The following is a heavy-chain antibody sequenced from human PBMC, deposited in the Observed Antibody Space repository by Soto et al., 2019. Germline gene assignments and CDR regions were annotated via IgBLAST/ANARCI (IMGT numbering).Heavy chain of an antibody. Sequence: SGPTLVNPTQTLTLTCTFSGFSLSTSGVGVGWIRQPPGKALEWLALIYWDDDKRYSPSLKSRLTITKDTSKNQVVLTMTNMDPVDTATYYCAHRSAWAEYSGYEIFDYWGQGTLVTVSS. V-gene: IGHV2-5*02. D-gene: IGHD5-12*01. CDR2: IYWDDDK. J-gene: IGHJ4*02. CDR3: AHRSAWAEYSGYEIFDY. CDR1: GFSLSTSGVG.